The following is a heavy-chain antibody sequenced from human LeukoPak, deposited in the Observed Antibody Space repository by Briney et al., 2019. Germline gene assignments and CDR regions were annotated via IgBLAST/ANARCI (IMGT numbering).Heavy chain of an antibody. D-gene: IGHD6-19*01. Sequence: PGRSLRLSCAASGFTFSSYWMSWVRQAPGKGLEWVANIKQDGSEKYYVDSVKGRFTISRDNAKTSLYLQMNSLRAEDTAVYYCASLPSSGWYYFDYWGQGTLVTVSS. J-gene: IGHJ4*02. CDR2: IKQDGSEK. CDR3: ASLPSSGWYYFDY. V-gene: IGHV3-7*01. CDR1: GFTFSSYW.